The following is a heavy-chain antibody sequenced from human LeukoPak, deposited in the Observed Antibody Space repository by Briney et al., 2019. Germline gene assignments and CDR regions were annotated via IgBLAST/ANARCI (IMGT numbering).Heavy chain of an antibody. Sequence: GGSLRLSCAASGFTFSSYEMNWVRQAPGKGLEWVSYISSSGSTIYYADSVKGRFTISRDNSKNSLSLQMNNLRAEDTALYYCTKGTSSWHEFDYWGQGTLVTVSS. J-gene: IGHJ4*02. CDR1: GFTFSSYE. CDR2: ISSSGSTI. V-gene: IGHV3-48*03. D-gene: IGHD6-13*01. CDR3: TKGTSSWHEFDY.